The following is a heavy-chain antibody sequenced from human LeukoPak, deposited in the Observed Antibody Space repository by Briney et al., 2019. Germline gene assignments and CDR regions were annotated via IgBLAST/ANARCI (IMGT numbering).Heavy chain of an antibody. Sequence: ASVKVSFTASGYTFTSYYMHWVRQAPGQGLEWMGMINPSGGSTNYAQKFQGRVTMTRDTSTSTVYLELSSLRSEDTAVYYCAGVLVGAIGNYFDYWGQGTLVTVSS. V-gene: IGHV1-46*01. CDR2: INPSGGST. CDR1: GYTFTSYY. J-gene: IGHJ4*02. CDR3: AGVLVGAIGNYFDY. D-gene: IGHD1-26*01.